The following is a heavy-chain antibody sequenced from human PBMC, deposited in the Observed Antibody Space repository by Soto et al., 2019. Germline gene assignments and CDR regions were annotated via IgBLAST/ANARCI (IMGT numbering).Heavy chain of an antibody. CDR1: GGTFSSYA. Sequence: QVQLVQSGAEVKKPGSSVKVSCKASGGTFSSYAISWVRQAPGQGLEWMGGIIPIFGTVNYAQKFQGRVTITADESTSTAYRELRSLRSEDTAVYYCARSKDSSGYYVRRGYYYYYGMDVWGQGTTVTVSS. J-gene: IGHJ6*02. CDR3: ARSKDSSGYYVRRGYYYYYGMDV. D-gene: IGHD3-22*01. CDR2: IIPIFGTV. V-gene: IGHV1-69*01.